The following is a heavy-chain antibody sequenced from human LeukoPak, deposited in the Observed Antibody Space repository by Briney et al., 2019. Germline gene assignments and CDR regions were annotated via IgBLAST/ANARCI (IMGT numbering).Heavy chain of an antibody. D-gene: IGHD1-26*01. J-gene: IGHJ4*02. Sequence: QPGRSLRLSCTASGFTFGDYAMSWVRQAPGKGLEWVGFIRSKAYGGTTEYAASVKGRFTISRDDSKSIAYLQMNSLKTEDTAVYSCTRDREGYYFDYWGQGTLVTVSS. CDR2: IRSKAYGGTT. V-gene: IGHV3-49*04. CDR3: TRDREGYYFDY. CDR1: GFTFGDYA.